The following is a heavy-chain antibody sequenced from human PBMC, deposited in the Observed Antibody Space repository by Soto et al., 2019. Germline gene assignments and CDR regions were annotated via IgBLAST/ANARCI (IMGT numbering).Heavy chain of an antibody. CDR3: ARHGKGDAFDI. V-gene: IGHV4-59*08. J-gene: IGHJ3*02. CDR1: GGSISSYY. CDR2: IYYSGST. D-gene: IGHD1-26*01. Sequence: SETPSLTCTVSGGSISSYYWSWIRQPPGKGLEWIGYIYYSGSTNYNPSLKSRVTISVDTSKNQFSLKLSSVTAADTAVYYCARHGKGDAFDIWGQGTMVTVSS.